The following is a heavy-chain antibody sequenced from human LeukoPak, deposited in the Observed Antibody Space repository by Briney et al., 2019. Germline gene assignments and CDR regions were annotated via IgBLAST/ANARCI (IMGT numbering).Heavy chain of an antibody. J-gene: IGHJ4*02. CDR2: ISYDGSNK. V-gene: IGHV3-33*01. Sequence: GRSLRLSCAASGFTFSSYGMHWVRQAPGKGLEWVAVISYDGSNKYYADSVKGRFTISRDNSKNTLYLQMNSLRAEDTAVYYCARGVSQWLVQRRWGDYWGQGTLVTVSS. CDR3: ARGVSQWLVQRRWGDY. D-gene: IGHD6-19*01. CDR1: GFTFSSYG.